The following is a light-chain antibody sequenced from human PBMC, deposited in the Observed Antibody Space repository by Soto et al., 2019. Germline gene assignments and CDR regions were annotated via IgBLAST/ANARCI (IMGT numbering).Light chain of an antibody. CDR3: AVWDDSLDGRV. Sequence: QSVLTQPPSASGTPGQRVTISCSGSSSNIGSNTVNWYQQLPGTAPKRLIYGQNQRPSGVPDRFSGSKSGTSASLAISGLQSEDEADYYCAVWDDSLDGRVFGGGTKLTVL. V-gene: IGLV1-44*01. CDR2: GQN. CDR1: SSNIGSNT. J-gene: IGLJ2*01.